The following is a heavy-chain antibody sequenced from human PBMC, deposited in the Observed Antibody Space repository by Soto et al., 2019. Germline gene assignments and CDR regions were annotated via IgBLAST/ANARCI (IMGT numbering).Heavy chain of an antibody. V-gene: IGHV4-59*01. CDR2: IYYSGST. CDR3: ARVRHMKYSSSWYDPDGWFDP. D-gene: IGHD6-13*01. CDR1: GGSISSYY. J-gene: IGHJ5*02. Sequence: SETLSLTCTVSGGSISSYYWSWIRQPPGKGLEWIGYIYYSGSTNYNPSLKSRVTISVDTSKNQFSLKLSSVTAADTAVYYCARVRHMKYSSSWYDPDGWFDPWGQGTLVTVSS.